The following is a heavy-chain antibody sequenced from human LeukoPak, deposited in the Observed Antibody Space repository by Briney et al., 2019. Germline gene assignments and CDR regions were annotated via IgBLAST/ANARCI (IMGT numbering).Heavy chain of an antibody. V-gene: IGHV3-21*01. Sequence: GGSLRLSCAASGFTFSSYSMNWVRQAPGKGLEWVSSISSSSTYIYYADSVKGRFTISRDNAKNSLYLQMNTLRAEDTAVFYCARGYSSSWYTVEYLQNWGQGTLVSVSS. D-gene: IGHD6-13*01. CDR2: ISSSSTYI. CDR1: GFTFSSYS. J-gene: IGHJ1*01. CDR3: ARGYSSSWYTVEYLQN.